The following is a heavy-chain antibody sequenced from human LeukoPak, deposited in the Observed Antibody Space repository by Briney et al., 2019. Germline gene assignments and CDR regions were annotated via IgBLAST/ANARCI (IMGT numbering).Heavy chain of an antibody. CDR1: GYTFTGYY. CDR3: ARDYEYSYGPEPYYYYYMDV. J-gene: IGHJ6*03. Sequence: ASVKVSCKASGYTFTGYYIHWVRQAPGQGLERMGWINPNSGGTNYAQKFQGRVTMTRDTSISTAYMELSRLRSDDTAVYYCARDYEYSYGPEPYYYYYMDVWGKGTTVTVSS. V-gene: IGHV1-2*02. D-gene: IGHD5-18*01. CDR2: INPNSGGT.